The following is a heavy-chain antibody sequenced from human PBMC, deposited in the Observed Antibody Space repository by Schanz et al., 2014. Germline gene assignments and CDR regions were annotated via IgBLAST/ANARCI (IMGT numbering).Heavy chain of an antibody. Sequence: QLVESRGGLVQPGGSLRLSCAASGFTFSNSWMTWVRQAPGKRLEWVANINTDGSEKYSLDSVKGRFTISRDNAKNSLYVQMNGLRAEDTAVYYCARGHYGMDVWGQGTTVIVSS. V-gene: IGHV3-7*01. CDR3: ARGHYGMDV. CDR2: INTDGSEK. CDR1: GFTFSNSW. J-gene: IGHJ6*02.